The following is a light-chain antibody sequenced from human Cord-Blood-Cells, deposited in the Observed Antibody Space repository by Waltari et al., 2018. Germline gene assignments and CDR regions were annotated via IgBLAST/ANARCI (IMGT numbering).Light chain of an antibody. V-gene: IGKV3-20*01. Sequence: EIVLTQSPGTLSLSPGERATLSCRASQSVSSSYLAWYQQKPGQAPRLLIYGESSSATGIPDRFSGSGSGTDFTLTISRLEPEDFAVYYCQQYGSSPRVTFGPGTKVDIK. CDR3: QQYGSSPRVT. J-gene: IGKJ3*01. CDR2: GES. CDR1: QSVSSSY.